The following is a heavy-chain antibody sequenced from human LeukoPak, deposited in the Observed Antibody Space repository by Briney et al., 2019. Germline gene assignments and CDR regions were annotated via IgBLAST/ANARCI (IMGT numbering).Heavy chain of an antibody. V-gene: IGHV3-74*01. CDR1: GFTFSNYW. D-gene: IGHD3-3*01. CDR3: VSGSLQSGYNFDY. Sequence: GGSLRLSCAASGFTFSNYWMHWIRQVPGKGLVWVSHIKYDGSATNYADSVKGRFTISRDNAKNPLYLQMNSLRAEDTAVYYCVSGSLQSGYNFDYWGQGALVTVSS. J-gene: IGHJ4*02. CDR2: IKYDGSAT.